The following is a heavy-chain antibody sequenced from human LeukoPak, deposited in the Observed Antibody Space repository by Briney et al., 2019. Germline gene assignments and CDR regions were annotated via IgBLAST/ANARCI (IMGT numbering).Heavy chain of an antibody. CDR3: ARDLSLGRDGYNYDYFDY. CDR1: GFTFSSYG. J-gene: IGHJ4*02. D-gene: IGHD5-24*01. V-gene: IGHV3-33*01. CDR2: IWYDGSNK. Sequence: GRSLRLSCAASGFTFSSYGMHWVRQAPGKGLEWVAVIWYDGSNKYYADSVKGRFTISRDNSKNTLYLQMNSLRAEDTAVYYCARDLSLGRDGYNYDYFDYWCQGTLVTVSS.